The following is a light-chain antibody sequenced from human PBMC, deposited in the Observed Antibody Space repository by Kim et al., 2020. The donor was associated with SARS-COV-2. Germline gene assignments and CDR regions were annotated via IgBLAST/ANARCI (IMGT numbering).Light chain of an antibody. CDR3: QQYYTHPLT. J-gene: IGKJ5*01. CDR2: DAS. Sequence: ASTGDRVTMTCRASQDISNYLDWYHQKPGRAPNLLIYDASNLERGAPSRFSGRRSGTDFTLTISSLQSEDFGTYYCQQYYTHPLTFGQGTKLDIK. CDR1: QDISNY. V-gene: IGKV1-33*01.